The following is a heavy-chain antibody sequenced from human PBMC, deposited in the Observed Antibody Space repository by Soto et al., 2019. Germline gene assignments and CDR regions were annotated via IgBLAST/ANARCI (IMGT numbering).Heavy chain of an antibody. J-gene: IGHJ6*02. CDR2: ISGDNGQT. CDR3: ARDGRNRLWVEGLSAVDV. CDR1: GYTFTSYG. D-gene: IGHD5-18*01. V-gene: IGHV1-18*01. Sequence: QVQVVQSGPEVKKPGASGMVSCKASGYTFTSYGISWVRQAPGQGLEWMGWISGDNGQTTYGQQFRGRDTITTDTXAXTXQRELRGLRSADTGTYYWARDGRNRLWVEGLSAVDVWGQGTKVTVS.